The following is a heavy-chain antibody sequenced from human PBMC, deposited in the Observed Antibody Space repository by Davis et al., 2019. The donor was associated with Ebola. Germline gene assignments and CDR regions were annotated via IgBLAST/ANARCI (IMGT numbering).Heavy chain of an antibody. J-gene: IGHJ4*02. CDR2: IKSETDLGTT. D-gene: IGHD3-9*01. Sequence: GESLKISCAASGFIFDDYAMTWVRQAPGKGLEWVGRIKSETDLGTTNYADPVQGRFTISRDDSKSTLYLHMNSLKTEDTAVYYCTTVPSYYDVLTGDYIPYWGQGTLVTVSS. CDR3: TTVPSYYDVLTGDYIPY. V-gene: IGHV3-15*01. CDR1: GFIFDDYA.